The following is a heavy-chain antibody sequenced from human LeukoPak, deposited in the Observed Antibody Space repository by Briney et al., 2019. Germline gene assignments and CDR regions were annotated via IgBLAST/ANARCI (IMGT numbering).Heavy chain of an antibody. CDR3: ARGVWRGYSYGD. D-gene: IGHD5-18*01. Sequence: SETLSLTCTVSGGSISSYYWGWIRQPPGKGLEWIGSIYYSGSTYYNPSLKSRVTISVDTSKNQFSLKLSSVTAADTAVYYCARGVWRGYSYGDWGQGTLVTVSS. CDR2: IYYSGST. V-gene: IGHV4-39*07. CDR1: GGSISSYY. J-gene: IGHJ4*02.